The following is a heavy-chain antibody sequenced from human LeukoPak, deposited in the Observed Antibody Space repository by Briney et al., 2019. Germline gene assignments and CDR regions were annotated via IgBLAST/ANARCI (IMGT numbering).Heavy chain of an antibody. V-gene: IGHV4-34*01. CDR3: AREDCSGGGCTSFDY. D-gene: IGHD2-15*01. J-gene: IGHJ4*02. Sequence: PSETLSLTCAVYGGTFSGYYWSWIRQSPGKGLEWIGEINPGGSTNYNPSLESRVIISVDTSKNQFSLKMDSVRAADTAVYYCAREDCSGGGCTSFDYWGQGTLVTVSS. CDR1: GGTFSGYY. CDR2: INPGGST.